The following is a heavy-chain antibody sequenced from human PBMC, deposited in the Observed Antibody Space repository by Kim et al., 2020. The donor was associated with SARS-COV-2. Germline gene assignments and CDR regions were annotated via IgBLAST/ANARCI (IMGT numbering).Heavy chain of an antibody. D-gene: IGHD3-9*01. V-gene: IGHV1-3*01. CDR3: ARGGLRYFDGLPLGAFDI. Sequence: QGRVTVTRDTSASTAYMELSSLRSEDTAVYYCARGGLRYFDGLPLGAFDIWGQGTMVTVSS. J-gene: IGHJ3*02.